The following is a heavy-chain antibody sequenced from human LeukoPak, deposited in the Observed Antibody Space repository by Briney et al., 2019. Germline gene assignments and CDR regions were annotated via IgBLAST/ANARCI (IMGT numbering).Heavy chain of an antibody. Sequence: PGRSLRLSCAASGFTFSSYGMHWVRQAPGKGLEWVAVISYDGSNKYYGDSVKGRFTISRDNPKNMLYLQTNSLRAEDTAVYYCAKNAKKWELLGGVDYWDQGTLVTVSS. CDR3: AKNAKKWELLGGVDY. V-gene: IGHV3-30*18. J-gene: IGHJ4*02. CDR1: GFTFSSYG. CDR2: ISYDGSNK. D-gene: IGHD1-26*01.